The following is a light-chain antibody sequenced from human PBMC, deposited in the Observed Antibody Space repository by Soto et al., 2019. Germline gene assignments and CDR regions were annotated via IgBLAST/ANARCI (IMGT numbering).Light chain of an antibody. J-gene: IGKJ4*01. V-gene: IGKV1-5*01. CDR3: QQYNSYPLT. CDR2: DAS. CDR1: QSISSW. Sequence: DIQMTQSPSTLSASVGDRLSIACRPSQSISSWLAWYQQKPGKAPKLLIYDASSLESGVPSRFSGSGSGTEFTLTISSLQPDDFATYYCQQYNSYPLTFGGGTKVDIK.